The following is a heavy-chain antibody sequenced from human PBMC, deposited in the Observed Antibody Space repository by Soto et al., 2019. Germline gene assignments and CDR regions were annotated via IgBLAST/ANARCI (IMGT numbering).Heavy chain of an antibody. D-gene: IGHD6-13*01. Sequence: SETLSLTCTVSGGSISSYYWSWIRQPPGKGLEWIGYIYYSGSTNYNPSLKSRVTISVDTSKNQFSLKLSSVTAADTAVYYCARGGQQLVIHHAFNIWGKGKLATVS. V-gene: IGHV4-59*01. J-gene: IGHJ3*02. CDR3: ARGGQQLVIHHAFNI. CDR1: GGSISSYY. CDR2: IYYSGST.